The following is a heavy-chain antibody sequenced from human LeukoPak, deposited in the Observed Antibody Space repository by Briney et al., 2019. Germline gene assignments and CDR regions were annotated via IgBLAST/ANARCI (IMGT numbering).Heavy chain of an antibody. D-gene: IGHD1-7*01. CDR1: GGSISSGSYY. CDR3: ARLELHYQHRWFDP. V-gene: IGHV4-61*02. J-gene: IGHJ5*02. Sequence: PSQTLSLTCTVSGGSISSGSYYWSWIRQPAGKGLEWIGRIYTSGSTNYNPSLKSRVTISVDTSKNQFSLKLSSVTAADTAVYYCARLELHYQHRWFDPWGQGTLVTVSS. CDR2: IYTSGST.